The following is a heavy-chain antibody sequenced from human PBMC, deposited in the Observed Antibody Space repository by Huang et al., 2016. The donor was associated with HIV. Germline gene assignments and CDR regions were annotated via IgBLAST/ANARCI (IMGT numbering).Heavy chain of an antibody. Sequence: GFTFSSYAMSWVRQAPGKGLEWVSTISGSGGNTYHADSVKGRFTISRDNSKNTLYLQMNSLRAEDTAVYYCAKDKAAADTWHYGVDVWGQGTTVTVSS. V-gene: IGHV3-23*01. CDR1: GFTFSSYA. J-gene: IGHJ6*02. CDR3: AKDKAAADTWHYGVDV. CDR2: ISGSGGNT. D-gene: IGHD6-13*01.